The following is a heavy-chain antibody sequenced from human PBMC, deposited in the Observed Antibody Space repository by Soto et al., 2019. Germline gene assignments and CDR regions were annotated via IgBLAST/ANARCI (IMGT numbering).Heavy chain of an antibody. CDR2: IYWDDDK. CDR3: ANRRGGSYFDY. Sequence: QITLKESGPTLVKPTQTLTLTCTFSGFSLSTSGVGVGWIRQPPGKALEWLALIYWDDDKRYSPSLKSRLTITTETSQNQVVLTMTNMDPVDTATYYCANRRGGSYFDYWGQGTLVTVSS. D-gene: IGHD3-16*01. V-gene: IGHV2-5*02. J-gene: IGHJ4*02. CDR1: GFSLSTSGVG.